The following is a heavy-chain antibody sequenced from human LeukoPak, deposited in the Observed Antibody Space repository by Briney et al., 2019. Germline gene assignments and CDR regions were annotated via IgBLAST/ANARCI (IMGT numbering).Heavy chain of an antibody. J-gene: IGHJ4*02. CDR2: INGGGSPI. CDR1: GFIFSRDS. CDR3: VRDNPRCCGVVPANIDDY. V-gene: IGHV3-48*01. Sequence: QPGGSLRLSCAASGFIFSRDSMNWVRQAPGKGLEWVSYINGGGSPIFYADSVRGRFTISRDNAKNSLYLQMNSLRAEDTAVYYCVRDNPRCCGVVPANIDDYWGQGTLVTVSS. D-gene: IGHD2-15*01.